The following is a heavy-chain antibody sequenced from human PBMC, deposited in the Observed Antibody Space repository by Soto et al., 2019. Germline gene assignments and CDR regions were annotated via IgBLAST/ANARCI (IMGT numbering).Heavy chain of an antibody. V-gene: IGHV3-21*01. CDR1: GFTFSSYS. Sequence: PGVSLRLSCTASGFTFSSYSMNWVRQAPGKGLEWVSSIRASSDYIFYIDSLKARLTSSRDNAKNSLYLQLNTLAAPDTALPSSARHRSTSSCYPGMEAWAQGTPAAV. J-gene: IGHJ6*02. CDR2: IRASSDYI. CDR3: ARHRSTSSCYPGMEA. D-gene: IGHD2-2*01.